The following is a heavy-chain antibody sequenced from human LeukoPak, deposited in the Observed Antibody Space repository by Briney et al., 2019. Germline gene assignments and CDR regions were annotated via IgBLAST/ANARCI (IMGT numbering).Heavy chain of an antibody. Sequence: SETLSLTCTVSGGSISSGSYYWSWIRQPAGKGLEWIGRIYSSGSTNYNPSVKIRVTITVDTSNNQFSLKLSSVTAADTGVYYCARGGQDYDFWRGDWFDPWGQGTLVTVSS. J-gene: IGHJ5*02. V-gene: IGHV4-61*02. CDR2: IYSSGST. D-gene: IGHD3-3*01. CDR1: GGSISSGSYY. CDR3: ARGGQDYDFWRGDWFDP.